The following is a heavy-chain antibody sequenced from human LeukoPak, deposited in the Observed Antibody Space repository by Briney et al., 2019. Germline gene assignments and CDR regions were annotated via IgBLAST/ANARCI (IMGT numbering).Heavy chain of an antibody. CDR2: IYPGDSDT. Sequence: GEALKISFKGSGCRFTSYWIGWVRQMPGKGVEWMGIIYPGDSDTRYSPSFQGQVTISADKSISTAYLQWSSLKASDTAMYYCARLSDILTGYYNYWGQGTLVTVSS. CDR3: ARLSDILTGYYNY. D-gene: IGHD3-9*01. J-gene: IGHJ4*02. CDR1: GCRFTSYW. V-gene: IGHV5-51*01.